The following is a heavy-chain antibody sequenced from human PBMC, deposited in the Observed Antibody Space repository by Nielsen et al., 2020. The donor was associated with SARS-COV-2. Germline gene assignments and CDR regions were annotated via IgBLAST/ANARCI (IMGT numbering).Heavy chain of an antibody. Sequence: SVKVSCKASGYTFTGHYMHWMRQAPGQGPEWLGRVNPNSGATNYAQKFQGRVTLTRDASINTTYMELTRLTSDDTAVYYCARVRSSSGIWFDPWGQGTLVVVSS. V-gene: IGHV1-2*06. CDR1: GYTFTGHY. J-gene: IGHJ5*02. CDR2: VNPNSGAT. D-gene: IGHD3-10*01. CDR3: ARVRSSSGIWFDP.